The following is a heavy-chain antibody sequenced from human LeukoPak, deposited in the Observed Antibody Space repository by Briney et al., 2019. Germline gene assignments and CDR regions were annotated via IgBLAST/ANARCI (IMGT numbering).Heavy chain of an antibody. CDR3: ARGGGDIVVVPAAN. D-gene: IGHD2-2*01. CDR1: GGSISSSSYY. V-gene: IGHV4-39*07. Sequence: SETLSLTCTVSGGSISSSSYYWGWIRQPPGKGLEWIGSIYYSGSTYYNPSLESRVTISVDTSKNQFSLKLSSVTAADTAVYYCARGGGDIVVVPAANWGQGTLVTVSS. CDR2: IYYSGST. J-gene: IGHJ4*02.